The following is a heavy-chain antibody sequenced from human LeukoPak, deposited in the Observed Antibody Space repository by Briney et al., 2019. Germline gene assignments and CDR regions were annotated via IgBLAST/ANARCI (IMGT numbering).Heavy chain of an antibody. CDR3: ARDNWNYGSSMDV. CDR1: GGSISSSSYY. D-gene: IGHD1-7*01. V-gene: IGHV4-61*01. J-gene: IGHJ6*02. CDR2: TYYSGST. Sequence: SETLSLTCTVSGGSISSSSYYWSWIRQPPGKGLEWIGYTYYSGSTNYNPSLKSRVTISVDTSKNQFSLKLSSVTAADTAVYYCARDNWNYGSSMDVWGQGTTVTVSS.